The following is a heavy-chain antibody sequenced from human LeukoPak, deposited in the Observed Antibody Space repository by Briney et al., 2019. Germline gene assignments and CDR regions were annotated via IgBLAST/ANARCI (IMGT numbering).Heavy chain of an antibody. D-gene: IGHD1-14*01. CDR3: AREAIAYHEVGYYYYMDV. CDR1: GFTFSSYS. Sequence: GGSLRLSCAASGFTFSSYSMNWVRQAPGKGLEWVSSISSSSSYIYYADSVKGRFTISRDNAKNSLYLQMNSLRAEDTAVYYCAREAIAYHEVGYYYYMDVWGKGTTVTVSS. J-gene: IGHJ6*03. V-gene: IGHV3-21*01. CDR2: ISSSSSYI.